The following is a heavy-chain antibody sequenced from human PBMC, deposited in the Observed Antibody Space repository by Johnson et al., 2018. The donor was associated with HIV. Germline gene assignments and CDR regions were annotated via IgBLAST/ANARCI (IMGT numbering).Heavy chain of an antibody. J-gene: IGHJ3*02. D-gene: IGHD6-6*01. CDR3: AKDTTFSSSHAFDI. V-gene: IGHV3-23*04. Sequence: MQLVESGGGLVQPGGSLRLSCAASGFTFSSYAMSWVRQAPGKGLEWVSAISGSGGSTYYADSVKGRFTISRDNSKNTLDLQMNSLRVEDAAVYYCAKDTTFSSSHAFDIWGQGTMVTVSS. CDR1: GFTFSSYA. CDR2: ISGSGGST.